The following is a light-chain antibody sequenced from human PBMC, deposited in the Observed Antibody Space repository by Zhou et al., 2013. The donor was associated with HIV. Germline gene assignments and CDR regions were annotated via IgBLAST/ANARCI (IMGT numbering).Light chain of an antibody. CDR1: QSVKNN. Sequence: EIVMTQSPATLSVSPGERATLSCRASQSVKNNLAWYQQRPGQAPRLLIYGASSRATGIPDRFSGSGSGTDFTLTISRLEPEDFAVYYCQQYGSSRTFGQGTKVEIK. CDR3: QQYGSSRT. CDR2: GAS. V-gene: IGKV3-20*01. J-gene: IGKJ1*01.